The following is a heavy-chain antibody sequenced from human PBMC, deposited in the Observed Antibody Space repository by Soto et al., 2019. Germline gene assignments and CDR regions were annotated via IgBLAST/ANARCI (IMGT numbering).Heavy chain of an antibody. CDR2: ISYDGSNK. V-gene: IGHV3-30-3*01. CDR1: GFTFSSYA. J-gene: IGHJ6*02. D-gene: IGHD2-15*01. CDR3: ARSGYYCSGGSCYYSVYYYYYYGMDV. Sequence: GGSLRLSCAASGFTFSSYAMHWVRQAPGKGLEWVAVISYDGSNKYYADSVKGRFTISRDNSKNTLYLQMNSLRAEDTAVYYCARSGYYCSGGSCYYSVYYYYYYGMDVWGQGTTVTVSS.